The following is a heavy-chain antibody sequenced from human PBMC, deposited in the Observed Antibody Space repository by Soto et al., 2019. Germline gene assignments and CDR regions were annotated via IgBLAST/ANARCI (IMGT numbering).Heavy chain of an antibody. CDR1: VYAFTTYG. D-gene: IGHD1-1*01. J-gene: IGHJ4*02. CDR2: ISAHNGNT. CDR3: ARGRYGDY. V-gene: IGHV1-18*01. Sequence: QVHLVQSGAEVKKPGASVKVSCKASVYAFTTYGITWGRQAPGQGLEWMGWISAHNGNTNYAQKLQGRVTVTRDTSTSTAYMELRSLRSDDTAVYYCARGRYGDYWGQGALVTVSS.